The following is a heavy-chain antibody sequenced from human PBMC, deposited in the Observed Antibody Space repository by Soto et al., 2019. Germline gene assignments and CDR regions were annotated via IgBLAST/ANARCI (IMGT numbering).Heavy chain of an antibody. J-gene: IGHJ4*02. Sequence: ESGGGLVQPGGSLRLSCAASGFSFSSSWMSWVRQAPGKGLEWVACMDLDGSHKYYGDSVKGRFTISRDNGENSVYLQMDSLRVEDTAVYYCARDRGPNTNDYWGRGTLVTVSS. V-gene: IGHV3-7*03. D-gene: IGHD7-27*01. CDR1: GFSFSSSW. CDR2: MDLDGSHK. CDR3: ARDRGPNTNDY.